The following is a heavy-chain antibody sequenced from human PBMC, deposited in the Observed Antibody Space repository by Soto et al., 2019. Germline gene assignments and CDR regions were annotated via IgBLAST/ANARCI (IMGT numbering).Heavy chain of an antibody. Sequence: PSETLSLTCTVSGGSMSSYYWSWIRQPPGKGLEWIGYIYYTGSTNYSPSLKSRVTISVDTSKNHFSLKLISVTAADTAVYYCAKDRDTQKRKGKQWLVSKQPQIFGYWGQGTLVTVSS. CDR1: GGSMSSYY. J-gene: IGHJ4*02. V-gene: IGHV4-59*12. D-gene: IGHD6-19*01. CDR3: AKDRDTQKRKGKQWLVSKQPQIFGY. CDR2: IYYTGST.